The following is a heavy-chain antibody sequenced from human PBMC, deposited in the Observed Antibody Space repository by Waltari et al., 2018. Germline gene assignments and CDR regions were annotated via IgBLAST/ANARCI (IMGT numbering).Heavy chain of an antibody. D-gene: IGHD2-2*01. V-gene: IGHV3-74*01. CDR1: GFTFSSYW. CDR2: INSDESRT. CDR3: ARGEYQLLGAY. Sequence: EVQLVESGGGLVLPGGSLRLSCAASGFTFSSYWMHWVRQAPGKGLVWVSRINSDESRTSYADSVKGRFTISRDNAENTLYLQMNSLRVEDTAVYYCARGEYQLLGAYWGQGTLVTVSS. J-gene: IGHJ4*02.